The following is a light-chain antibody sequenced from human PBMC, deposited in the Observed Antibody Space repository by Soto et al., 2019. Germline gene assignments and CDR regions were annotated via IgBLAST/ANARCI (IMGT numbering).Light chain of an antibody. CDR2: SNI. J-gene: IGLJ1*01. CDR3: QAYDTTLGAYV. CDR1: DSTIGAPLG. Sequence: QSALTQPPSVSGAPGQTVTISCTGSDSTIGAPLGVHWYQHVPGSAPKLLLYSNINRPSGVTDRISGSKSGNSASLAITGLQAEDEAEYYCQAYDTTLGAYVFGSGTKVTVL. V-gene: IGLV1-40*01.